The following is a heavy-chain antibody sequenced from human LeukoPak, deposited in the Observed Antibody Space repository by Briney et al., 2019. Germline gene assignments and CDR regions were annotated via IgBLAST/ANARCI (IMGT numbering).Heavy chain of an antibody. J-gene: IGHJ4*02. V-gene: IGHV4-39*01. CDR2: IYYSGST. D-gene: IGHD5-24*01. CDR1: GGSISSSSYY. Sequence: KASETLSLTCTVSGGSISSSSYYWGWIRQPPGKGLEWIRSIYYSGSTYYNPSLKSRVTISVDTSKNQFSLKLSSVTAADTAVYYCARTSRWLQFPWIDYWGQGTLVTVSS. CDR3: ARTSRWLQFPWIDY.